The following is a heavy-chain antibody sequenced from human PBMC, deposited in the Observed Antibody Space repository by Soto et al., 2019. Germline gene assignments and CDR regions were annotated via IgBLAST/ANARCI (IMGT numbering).Heavy chain of an antibody. Sequence: SETLSLTCTVSGGSISSGGYYWSRIRQHPGKGLEWIGYIYYSGSTYYNPSLKSRVTISVDTSKNQFSLKLSSVTAADTAVYYCARDYGPDYYGSGSYEVDIWGQGTMVT. CDR1: GGSISSGGYY. V-gene: IGHV4-31*03. J-gene: IGHJ3*02. D-gene: IGHD3-10*01. CDR3: ARDYGPDYYGSGSYEVDI. CDR2: IYYSGST.